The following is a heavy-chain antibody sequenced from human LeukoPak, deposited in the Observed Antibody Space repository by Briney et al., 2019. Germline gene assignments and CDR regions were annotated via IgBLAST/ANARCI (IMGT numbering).Heavy chain of an antibody. CDR2: INPNSGGT. Sequence: ASVKVSCKASGCTFTGYYMHWVRQAPGQGLEWMGRINPNSGGTNYAQKFQGRATMTWDTSISTAYMELSRLSSDDTAVYYCATARIAAAGQLYNWFDPWGQGTLVTVSS. J-gene: IGHJ5*02. CDR1: GCTFTGYY. V-gene: IGHV1-2*06. CDR3: ATARIAAAGQLYNWFDP. D-gene: IGHD6-13*01.